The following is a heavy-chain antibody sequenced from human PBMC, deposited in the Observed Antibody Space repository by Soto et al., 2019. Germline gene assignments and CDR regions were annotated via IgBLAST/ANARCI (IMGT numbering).Heavy chain of an antibody. J-gene: IGHJ4*02. D-gene: IGHD3-3*01. V-gene: IGHV1-18*03. CDR1: GYTFTNFG. CDR3: ARKDITIFGVIITPVDY. Sequence: QVQLVQSGEEMRKPGASVKVSCKASGYTFTNFGISWVRQAPGQGLEWMGWISAYNGNTNYAQKLRGRLIMTTDTSTSTAYMELRSLRSDDMAVYYCARKDITIFGVIITPVDYWGQGTLVTVSS. CDR2: ISAYNGNT.